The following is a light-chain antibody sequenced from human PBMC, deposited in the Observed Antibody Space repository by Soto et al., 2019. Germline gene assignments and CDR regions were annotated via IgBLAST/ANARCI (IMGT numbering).Light chain of an antibody. V-gene: IGKV1-39*01. CDR1: QSISSY. CDR3: QQSYSTPRT. J-gene: IGKJ1*01. Sequence: DIPMTQSPSSLSASVRDRVTITCRASQSISSYLNCYQQKPGKAPKLLIYAASSLQSGVPSRFSGSGSGTDFTLTISSLQPEDFATYYCQQSYSTPRTFGQGTKVEIK. CDR2: AAS.